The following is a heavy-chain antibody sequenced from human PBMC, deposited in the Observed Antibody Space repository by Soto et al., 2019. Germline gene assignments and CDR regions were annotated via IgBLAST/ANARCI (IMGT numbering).Heavy chain of an antibody. CDR2: IYYSGST. J-gene: IGHJ4*02. CDR3: ARLNLRIAVATDY. Sequence: SETLSLTCTVSGGSISSGGYYWSWIRQHPGKGLEWIGYIYYSGSTYYNPSLKSRVTISVDTSKNQFSLKLSSVTAADTAVYYCARLNLRIAVATDYWGQGTLVTVSS. CDR1: GGSISSGGYY. D-gene: IGHD6-19*01. V-gene: IGHV4-31*02.